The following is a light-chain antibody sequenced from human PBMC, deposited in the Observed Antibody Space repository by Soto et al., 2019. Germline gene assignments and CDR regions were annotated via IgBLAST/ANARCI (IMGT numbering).Light chain of an antibody. CDR2: GAS. CDR3: QQYANSPFT. Sequence: EIVLTQSPGTLPLSPGERATLSCRASQSVSSNYLVWYQQKPGQAPRPLIYGASSRATVITDRFSGSGSGTDFTLTISRLEPEDFAVYYCQQYANSPFTFGQGTKLEIK. J-gene: IGKJ2*01. V-gene: IGKV3-20*01. CDR1: QSVSSNY.